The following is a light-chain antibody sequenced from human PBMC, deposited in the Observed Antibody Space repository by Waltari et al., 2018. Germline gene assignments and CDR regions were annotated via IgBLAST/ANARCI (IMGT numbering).Light chain of an antibody. J-gene: IGLJ2*01. Sequence: QSALTQPASVSGSPGPSITISCTGTSSDVGNYNLVSWYQQHPGKAPKLIIYEVSQRPSRVSNRFSGSKSGTTASLTISGLQAEDEADFYCCSYAGSGSSVVFGGGTKLTVL. CDR2: EVS. CDR3: CSYAGSGSSVV. V-gene: IGLV2-23*02. CDR1: SSDVGNYNL.